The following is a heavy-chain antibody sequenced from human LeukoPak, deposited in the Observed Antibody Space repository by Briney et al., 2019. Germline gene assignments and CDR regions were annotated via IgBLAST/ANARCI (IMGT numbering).Heavy chain of an antibody. V-gene: IGHV3-74*01. CDR2: TDSDGSST. D-gene: IGHD6-13*01. Sequence: GGSLRLSCAASGFTFSNYWMHWVRQAPGKGLVWASRTDSDGSSTTYADSVKGRFSISRDNAKNTLYLQMNSLRAEDTAVYYCAREGGDGHQLVRGRPYYYYGMDVWGQGTTVTVSS. CDR1: GFTFSNYW. CDR3: AREGGDGHQLVRGRPYYYYGMDV. J-gene: IGHJ6*02.